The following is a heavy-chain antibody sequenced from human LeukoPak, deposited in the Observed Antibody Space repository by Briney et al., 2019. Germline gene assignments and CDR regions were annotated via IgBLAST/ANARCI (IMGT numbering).Heavy chain of an antibody. J-gene: IGHJ4*02. Sequence: PGGSLRLSCAASGFTFSSYAMSWVRQAPGKGLEWVSAISGSGGSTYYADSVKGRFTISRDNSKNTLYLQMNSLRAEDTALYFCAQWSRYFDYGGQGTLVTVSS. CDR1: GFTFSSYA. CDR3: AQWSRYFDY. V-gene: IGHV3-23*01. D-gene: IGHD1-26*01. CDR2: ISGSGGST.